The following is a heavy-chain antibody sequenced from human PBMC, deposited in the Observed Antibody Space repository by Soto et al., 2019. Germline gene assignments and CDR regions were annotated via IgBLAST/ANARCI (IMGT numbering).Heavy chain of an antibody. CDR3: ARLTRYCSGGSCYPLHFDY. Sequence: ASVKVSCKASGYTFTSYDINWVRQATGQGLEWMGWMNPNSGNTGYAQKFQGRVTMTRNTSISTAYMELSSLRSEDTAVYYCARLTRYCSGGSCYPLHFDYWGQGTLVTVSS. CDR1: GYTFTSYD. J-gene: IGHJ4*02. V-gene: IGHV1-8*01. D-gene: IGHD2-15*01. CDR2: MNPNSGNT.